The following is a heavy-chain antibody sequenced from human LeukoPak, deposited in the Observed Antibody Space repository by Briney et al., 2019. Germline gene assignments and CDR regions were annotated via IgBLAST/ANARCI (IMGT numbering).Heavy chain of an antibody. Sequence: PGGSLRLSCAASGFTVSTNYMSWVRQAPEKGLEWVSVIYSDGSTYYADSVTGRFTISRDNSKNTLYLQMNSLRAEDTAVYYCARDPGGYYGYQPSLWGQGTLVTVSS. CDR3: ARDPGGYYGYQPSL. D-gene: IGHD5-12*01. J-gene: IGHJ1*01. CDR1: GFTVSTNY. V-gene: IGHV3-66*01. CDR2: IYSDGST.